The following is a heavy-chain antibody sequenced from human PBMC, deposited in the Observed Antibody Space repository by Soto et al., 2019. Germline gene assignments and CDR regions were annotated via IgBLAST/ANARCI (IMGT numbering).Heavy chain of an antibody. CDR3: ARDLARYYDGVDS. D-gene: IGHD3-22*01. Sequence: SETLSLTCTVSGGSISSGGYYWSWSRQHPGKGLEWIGYIYYSGSTYYNPSLKSRVTISVDTSKNQFSLKLSSVTAADTAVYYWARDLARYYDGVDSWGQGTLVTVSS. CDR2: IYYSGST. CDR1: GGSISSGGYY. J-gene: IGHJ5*01. V-gene: IGHV4-31*03.